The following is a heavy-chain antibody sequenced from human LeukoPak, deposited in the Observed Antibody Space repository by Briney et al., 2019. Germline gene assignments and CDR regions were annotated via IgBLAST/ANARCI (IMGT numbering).Heavy chain of an antibody. V-gene: IGHV3-7*01. D-gene: IGHD3-22*01. CDR3: ARDNSIVVAIDAFDI. CDR2: IKQDGSEE. Sequence: GGSLRLSCAASGFTFSSYWMTWVRQTPGKGLEWVANIKQDGSEEYYVDSVKGRFTISRDNAKNSLYLQMNSLRAEDTAVYYCARDNSIVVAIDAFDIWDQETMVTVSS. CDR1: GFTFSSYW. J-gene: IGHJ3*02.